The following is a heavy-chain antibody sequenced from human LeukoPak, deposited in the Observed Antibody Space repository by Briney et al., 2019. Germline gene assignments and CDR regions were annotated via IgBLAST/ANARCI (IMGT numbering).Heavy chain of an antibody. CDR3: ARAQDFTDSSGPNYLDF. V-gene: IGHV4-38-2*02. Sequence: SETLSLTCTVSGYSLSSGFFCDWIRQSPGKGLEWIGSFSHRGGSYHNPSLKSRVTISVDTSKNQFSLKLLSVTAADTAVYYCARAQDFTDSSGPNYLDFWGQGILVTVSS. D-gene: IGHD3-22*01. J-gene: IGHJ4*02. CDR1: GYSLSSGFF. CDR2: FSHRGGS.